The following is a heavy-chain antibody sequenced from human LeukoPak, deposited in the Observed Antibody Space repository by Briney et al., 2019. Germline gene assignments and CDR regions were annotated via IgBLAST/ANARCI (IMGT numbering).Heavy chain of an antibody. J-gene: IGHJ6*03. Sequence: SETLSLTCAVYGGSFSGYYWSWIRQPPGKGLEWIGEINHSGSTNYNPSLKSRVTISVDTSKNQFSLKLSSVTAADTAVYYCARGLPAQLYYYYMDVWGKGTTVTV. CDR2: INHSGST. CDR3: ARGLPAQLYYYYMDV. D-gene: IGHD2-2*01. V-gene: IGHV4-34*01. CDR1: GGSFSGYY.